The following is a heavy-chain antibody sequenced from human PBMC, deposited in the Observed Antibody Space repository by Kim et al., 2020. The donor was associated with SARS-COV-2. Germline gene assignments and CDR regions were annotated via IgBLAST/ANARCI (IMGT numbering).Heavy chain of an antibody. J-gene: IGHJ4*02. CDR1: GFIFSSWA. V-gene: IGHV3-30-3*01. CDR2: ISSNGNNI. CDR3: AKDVPGSIDY. Sequence: GGSLRLSCAASGFIFSSWAMHWVRQAPGKGLECVAAISSNGNNIDYADSVKGRFTISRDNSKNTLFLQMNSLRVEDMAVYYCAKDVPGSIDYWGQGTLVTVSS.